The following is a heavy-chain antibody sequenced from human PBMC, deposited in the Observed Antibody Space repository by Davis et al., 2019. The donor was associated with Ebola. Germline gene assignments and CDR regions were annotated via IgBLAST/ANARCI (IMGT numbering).Heavy chain of an antibody. CDR3: ATDLSPRTSVTTFDY. D-gene: IGHD4-17*01. Sequence: PGGSLSLSCAVSGFSFSSYWMSWVRQAPGKGPEWVANTNHDGYEKNFVDHMRGRVTISRDNAKKSMYLQMNSVRAEDTGIYYCATDLSPRTSVTTFDYWGQGTLVTVSS. V-gene: IGHV3-7*01. CDR2: TNHDGYEK. J-gene: IGHJ4*02. CDR1: GFSFSSYW.